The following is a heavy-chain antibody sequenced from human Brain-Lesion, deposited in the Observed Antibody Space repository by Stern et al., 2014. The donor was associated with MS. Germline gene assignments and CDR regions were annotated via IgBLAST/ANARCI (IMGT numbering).Heavy chain of an antibody. CDR3: ARVTEFLRFFYPDY. Sequence: VQLVESGPGLVKPSQTLSLTCTVSGGAVSSGDRYWSWIRQHPEKGLEGIGYISYSGNTYYNPSLESRVTISMDRSKNQFSLKLRSVTAADTAVYYCARVTEFLRFFYPDYWGQGMRVTVSS. CDR2: ISYSGNT. CDR1: GGAVSSGDRY. J-gene: IGHJ4*02. V-gene: IGHV4-31*03. D-gene: IGHD3-3*01.